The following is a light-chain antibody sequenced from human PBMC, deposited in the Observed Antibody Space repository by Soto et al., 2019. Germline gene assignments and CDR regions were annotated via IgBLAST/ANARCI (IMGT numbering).Light chain of an antibody. CDR3: HQYGSSRLT. V-gene: IGKV3-20*01. CDR2: SAS. J-gene: IGKJ4*01. CDR1: QSVNNNY. Sequence: EIVLTQSPGTLSLSPGERATLCCGASQSVNNNYLAWYQQRPGQAPRPLIYSASRRVTGIPDRFSGSGSGTDFTLTISRLEPEDFAVYHCHQYGSSRLTFGGGTKIEIK.